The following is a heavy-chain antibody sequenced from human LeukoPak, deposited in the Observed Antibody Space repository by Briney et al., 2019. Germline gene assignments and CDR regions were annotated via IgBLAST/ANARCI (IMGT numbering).Heavy chain of an antibody. CDR3: AGGFAWYNFDY. CDR1: GVSISSSSYY. J-gene: IGHJ4*02. V-gene: IGHV4-39*07. CDR2: FYISGRA. D-gene: IGHD1-14*01. Sequence: SETLSLTCTVSGVSISSSSYYWGWIRQPPGKGLEWIGRFYISGRANYNPSLKSRVTMSVDTSKNQYSLRLTSVTAADTAVYYCAGGFAWYNFDYWGQGTLVTVSS.